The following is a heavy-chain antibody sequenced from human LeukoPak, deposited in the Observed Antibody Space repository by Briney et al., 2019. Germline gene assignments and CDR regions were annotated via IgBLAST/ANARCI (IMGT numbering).Heavy chain of an antibody. J-gene: IGHJ4*02. V-gene: IGHV3-74*01. CDR2: IPNDGSDT. D-gene: IGHD3-10*01. CDR3: ASSGIGHYYFDF. Sequence: GGSLRLSCVASGFSFSTQRMHWVRQVPGKGLMWVARIPNDGSDTGYADSVKGRFTISRDDAKNTLFLQMNSLRAEDTAVYYCASSGIGHYYFDFWGQGALVTVSS. CDR1: GFSFSTQR.